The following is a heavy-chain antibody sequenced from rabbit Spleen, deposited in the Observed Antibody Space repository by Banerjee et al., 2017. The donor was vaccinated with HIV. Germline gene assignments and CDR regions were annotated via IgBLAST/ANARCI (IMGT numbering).Heavy chain of an antibody. CDR2: IYAGSSGYI. CDR3: ARGALVGSGAGQFNL. D-gene: IGHD1-1*01. Sequence: QEQLVESGGGLVKPEGSLKLSCTASGFSFSNKAVMCWVRQAPGKGLEWIACIYAGSSGYIYYASWAKGRFTISKASSTTVTLQMTSLTAADTATYFCARGALVGSGAGQFNLWGQGTLVTVS. CDR1: GFSFSNKAV. V-gene: IGHV1S45*01. J-gene: IGHJ4*01.